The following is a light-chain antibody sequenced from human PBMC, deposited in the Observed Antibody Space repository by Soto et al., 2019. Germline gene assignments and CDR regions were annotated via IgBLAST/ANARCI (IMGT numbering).Light chain of an antibody. CDR1: SSAVAGYNY. CDR2: EVN. J-gene: IGLJ2*01. Sequence: QSAPTQPPSASGSPGQSVTISCTGTSSAVAGYNYVSWYQQHPGKAPKLMIYEVNKRPSGVPDRFSGSKSGTTASLTVSGLQAEDEADYYCSSYTGSNDVVFGGGTKLTVL. CDR3: SSYTGSNDVV. V-gene: IGLV2-8*01.